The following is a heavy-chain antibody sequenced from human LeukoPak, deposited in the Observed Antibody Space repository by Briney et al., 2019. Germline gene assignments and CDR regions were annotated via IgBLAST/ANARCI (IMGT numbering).Heavy chain of an antibody. CDR3: ARGGPTGALDD. J-gene: IGHJ4*02. Sequence: PGGSLRLSCAASGFTFSSYSMNWVRQAPGKGLEWVSYISSSSSTIYYADSVKGRFTISRDNAKNSLYLQMNSLRAEDTAVYYCARGGPTGALDDWGQGTLLTVSS. CDR2: ISSSSSTI. D-gene: IGHD7-27*01. V-gene: IGHV3-48*04. CDR1: GFTFSSYS.